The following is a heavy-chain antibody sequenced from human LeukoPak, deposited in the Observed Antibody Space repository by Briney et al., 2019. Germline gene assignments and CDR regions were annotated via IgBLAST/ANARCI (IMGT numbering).Heavy chain of an antibody. D-gene: IGHD3-22*01. V-gene: IGHV3-74*01. CDR1: GSSFISYW. J-gene: IGHJ3*02. CDR3: ARGPYYYDSVGHPDI. Sequence: GGCLRPSCGAAGSSFISYWIRWVRPTPEKRLVWGSYIDPYVGDTNYADSVKGRFTISRDNDKNTLYLQMNSLRGDDTAVYFCARGPYYYDSVGHPDIWGHGTMVTVSS. CDR2: IDPYVGDT.